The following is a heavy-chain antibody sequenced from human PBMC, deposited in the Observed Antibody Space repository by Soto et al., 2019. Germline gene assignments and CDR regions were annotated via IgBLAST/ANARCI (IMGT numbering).Heavy chain of an antibody. V-gene: IGHV3-23*01. J-gene: IGHJ4*02. CDR1: GFTFSNYD. Sequence: EVQLLESGGDLVQPGGSLRLSCAASGFTFSNYDMGWVRQAPGKGLEWVSSVSSSGSSTYYADSVKGRFTISRDNSKKTLYPRVNSVGAAAAVVARGGGRDCGSGVSSEFGASDFAYWGQGKLVTITS. CDR2: VSSSGSST. D-gene: IGHD2-21*01. CDR3: GGRDCGSGVSSEFGASDFAY.